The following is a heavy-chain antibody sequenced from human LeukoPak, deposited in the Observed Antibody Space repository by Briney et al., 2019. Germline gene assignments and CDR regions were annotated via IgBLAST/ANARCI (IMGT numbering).Heavy chain of an antibody. D-gene: IGHD6-6*01. CDR1: GFTFSSYG. Sequence: GGSPRLSCAASGFTFSSYGMHWVRQAPGKGLEWVAFIRYDGSNKYYADSVKGRFTISRDNSKNTLYLQMNSLRAEDTAVYYCAKAAGIAARRYYYYMDVWGKGTTVTVSS. CDR2: IRYDGSNK. CDR3: AKAAGIAARRYYYYMDV. J-gene: IGHJ6*03. V-gene: IGHV3-30*02.